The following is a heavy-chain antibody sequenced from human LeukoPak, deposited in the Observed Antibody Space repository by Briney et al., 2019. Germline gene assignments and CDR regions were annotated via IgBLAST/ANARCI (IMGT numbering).Heavy chain of an antibody. CDR2: FDPEDGET. D-gene: IGHD2-8*01. J-gene: IGHJ4*02. CDR3: ATRYCTNGVCEYYFDY. Sequence: ASVKVSCKASGYTFTSYYMHWVRQAPGKGLEWMGGFDPEDGETIYAQKFQGRVTMTEDTSTDTAYMELSSLRSEDTAVYYCATRYCTNGVCEYYFDYWGQGTLVTVSS. V-gene: IGHV1-24*01. CDR1: GYTFTSYY.